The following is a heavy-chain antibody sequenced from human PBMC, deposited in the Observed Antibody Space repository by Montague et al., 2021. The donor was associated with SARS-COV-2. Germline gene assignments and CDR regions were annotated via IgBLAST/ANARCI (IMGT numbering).Heavy chain of an antibody. CDR3: ARGAPGY. CDR1: GGSFSDYH. Sequence: SETLSLTCALYGGSFSDYHWSWIRQSAGGGLEWIGQINYGGSTKYNPSLMSRVTISIDTSKNQFSLKLTSVTAADTAVYYCARGAPGYWGQGTLVTVSS. D-gene: IGHD1-1*01. J-gene: IGHJ4*02. V-gene: IGHV4-34*01. CDR2: INYGGST.